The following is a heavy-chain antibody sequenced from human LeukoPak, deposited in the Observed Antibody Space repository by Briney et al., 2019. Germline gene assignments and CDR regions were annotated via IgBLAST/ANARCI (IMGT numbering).Heavy chain of an antibody. V-gene: IGHV1-69*04. J-gene: IGHJ5*02. CDR2: IIPILGIA. CDR3: ASDNKQTYSGYVEEDPWFDP. D-gene: IGHD5-12*01. CDR1: GGTFSSYA. Sequence: ASVKVSCKASGGTFSSYAISWVRQAPGQGLEWMGRIIPILGIANYAQKFQGRVTITADKSTSTAYMELSSLRSEDTAVYYCASDNKQTYSGYVEEDPWFDPWGQGTLVTVSS.